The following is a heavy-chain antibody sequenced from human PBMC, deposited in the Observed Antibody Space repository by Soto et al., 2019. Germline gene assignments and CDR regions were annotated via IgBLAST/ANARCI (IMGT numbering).Heavy chain of an antibody. V-gene: IGHV3-48*01. D-gene: IGHD3-16*01. CDR1: GFTFSSYS. CDR3: ARDGLGDDPTYYDYIWGRRFDY. J-gene: IGHJ4*02. CDR2: ISSSSSTI. Sequence: GGSLRLSCAASGFTFSSYSMNWVRQAPGKGLEWVSYISSSSSTIYYADSVKGRFTISRDNAKNSLYLQMNSLRAEDTAVYYCARDGLGDDPTYYDYIWGRRFDYWGQGTLATVSP.